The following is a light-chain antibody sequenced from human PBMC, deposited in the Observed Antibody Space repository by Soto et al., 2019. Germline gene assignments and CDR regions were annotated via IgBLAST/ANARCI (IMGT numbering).Light chain of an antibody. V-gene: IGKV3-15*01. CDR2: GAS. J-gene: IGKJ5*01. Sequence: TILAQSSAALSVSPGGRATLSCRASQSVSSNLALYQQKPGQAPRPLIYGASTRATGIPARFSGSGSGTLFPLTSSSMKAEFLAVYCSQHYNNRITFGQGTRLEIK. CDR3: QHYNNRIT. CDR1: QSVSSN.